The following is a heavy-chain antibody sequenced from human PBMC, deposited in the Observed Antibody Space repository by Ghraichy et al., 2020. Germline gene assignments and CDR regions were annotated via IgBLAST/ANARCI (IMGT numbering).Heavy chain of an antibody. CDR2: ISWNSGSI. J-gene: IGHJ4*02. CDR3: VPIPIMGLGSILGGY. D-gene: IGHD7-27*01. Sequence: SLNISCAASGFTFDDYAMHWVRQAPGKGLEWVSGISWNSGSIGYADSVKGRFTISRDNAKNSLYLQMNSLRAEDTALYYCVPIPIMGLGSILGGYWGQGTLVTVSS. CDR1: GFTFDDYA. V-gene: IGHV3-9*01.